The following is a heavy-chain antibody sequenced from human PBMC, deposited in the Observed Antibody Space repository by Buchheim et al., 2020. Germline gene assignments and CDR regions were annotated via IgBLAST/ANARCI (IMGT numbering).Heavy chain of an antibody. D-gene: IGHD3-16*01. V-gene: IGHV3-48*03. J-gene: IGHJ4*02. Sequence: EVQLLESGGGLVQPGGSLRLSCSASGFTFSKCGMNWVRQAPGKGLECVSYISRGGSAIHYADSVKGRFTISRDNAKNSLYLQMNGLRAEDTAVYYCARGLRACIGCDYWNQGTL. CDR2: ISRGGSAI. CDR1: GFTFSKCG. CDR3: ARGLRACIGCDY.